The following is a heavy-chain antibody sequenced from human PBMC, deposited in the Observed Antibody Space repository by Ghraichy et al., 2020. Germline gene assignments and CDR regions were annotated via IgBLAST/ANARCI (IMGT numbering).Heavy chain of an antibody. CDR1: GFTFSSYA. CDR3: AKGMVYCSSTSCYTPDYYYYYMDV. D-gene: IGHD2-2*02. J-gene: IGHJ6*03. V-gene: IGHV3-23*01. CDR2: ISGSGGST. Sequence: GGSLRLSCAASGFTFSSYAMSWVRQAPGKGLEWVSAISGSGGSTYYADSVKGRFTISRDNSKNTLYLQMNSLRAEDTAVYYCAKGMVYCSSTSCYTPDYYYYYMDVWGKGTTVTVSS.